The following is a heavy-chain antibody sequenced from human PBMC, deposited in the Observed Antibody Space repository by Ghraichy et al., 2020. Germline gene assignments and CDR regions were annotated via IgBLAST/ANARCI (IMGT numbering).Heavy chain of an antibody. J-gene: IGHJ4*02. CDR1: GFTFSVYS. V-gene: IGHV3-48*01. CDR3: ARGGSYWGGFYY. Sequence: GGSLRLSCEASGFTFSVYSINWVRQAPGKGLEWVSYISSSGGGIFYADSVKGRFTISRDNANNSVDLQMNSLRAEDTAVYYCARGGSYWGGFYYWGQGTLVTVSS. CDR2: ISSSGGGI. D-gene: IGHD1-26*01.